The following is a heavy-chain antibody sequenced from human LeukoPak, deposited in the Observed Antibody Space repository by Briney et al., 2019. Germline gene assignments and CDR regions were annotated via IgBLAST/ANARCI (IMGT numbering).Heavy chain of an antibody. D-gene: IGHD6-6*01. CDR2: IYHSGST. J-gene: IGHJ6*03. CDR3: AREGLAIAARRLSYYYYYMDV. V-gene: IGHV4-38-2*02. Sequence: SETLSLTCTVSGSSISSGYYWGWIRPPPGKGLEWIGIIYHSGSTYYNPSLKSRVTISVDTSKNQFSLKLSSVTAADTAVYYCAREGLAIAARRLSYYYYYMDVWGKGTTVTVSS. CDR1: GSSISSGYY.